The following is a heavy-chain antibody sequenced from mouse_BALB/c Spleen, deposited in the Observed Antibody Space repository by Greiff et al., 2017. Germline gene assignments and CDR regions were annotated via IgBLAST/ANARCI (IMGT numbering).Heavy chain of an antibody. V-gene: IGHV1-82*01. CDR2: IYPGDGDT. J-gene: IGHJ4*01. D-gene: IGHD3-1*01. Sequence: QVQLKQSGPELVKPGASVKISCKASGYAFSSSWMNWVKQRPGQGLEWIGRIYPGDGDTNYNGKFKGKATLTADKSSSTAYMQLSSLTSVDSAVYFCARELGLVPAMDYWGQGTSVTVSS. CDR3: ARELGLVPAMDY. CDR1: GYAFSSSW.